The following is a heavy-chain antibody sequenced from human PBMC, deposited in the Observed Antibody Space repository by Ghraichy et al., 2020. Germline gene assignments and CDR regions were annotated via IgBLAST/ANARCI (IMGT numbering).Heavy chain of an antibody. CDR1: GFTFGSSW. Sequence: LSLTCAASGFTFGSSWMHWVRQAPGKGLVWVSHISSDERTTNYADSVKGRFIISRDNAKNTLYLQMNSLRAEDTALYYCVRSNGYLDYWGQGTLVTVSS. V-gene: IGHV3-74*01. D-gene: IGHD3-22*01. CDR2: ISSDERTT. CDR3: VRSNGYLDY. J-gene: IGHJ4*02.